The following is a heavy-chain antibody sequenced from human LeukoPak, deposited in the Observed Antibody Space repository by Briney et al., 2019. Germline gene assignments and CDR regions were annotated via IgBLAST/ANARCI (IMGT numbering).Heavy chain of an antibody. CDR1: GGSISSSSYY. CDR2: IYYSGST. J-gene: IGHJ4*02. V-gene: IGHV4-39*07. CDR3: ARFPSYFTMVRGVISAIDY. Sequence: SETLSLTCTVSGGSISSSSYYWGWIRQPPGKGLEWIGSIYYSGSTYYNPSLKSRVTISVDTSKNQFSLKLSSVTAAVTAVYYCARFPSYFTMVRGVISAIDYWGQGTLVTVSS. D-gene: IGHD3-10*01.